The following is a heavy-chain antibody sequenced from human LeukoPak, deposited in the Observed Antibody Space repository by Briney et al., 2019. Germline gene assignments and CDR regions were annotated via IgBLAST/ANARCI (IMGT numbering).Heavy chain of an antibody. J-gene: IGHJ4*02. Sequence: GGSLRLSCAASGFTVSSNYMSWVRQAPGKGLEWVSVIYSGGSTYYADSVKGRFTISGDNSKNTLYLQMNSLRAEDTAVYYCARDLGGSYRFDYWGQGTLVTVSS. CDR2: IYSGGST. CDR3: ARDLGGSYRFDY. V-gene: IGHV3-53*01. CDR1: GFTVSSNY. D-gene: IGHD3-16*02.